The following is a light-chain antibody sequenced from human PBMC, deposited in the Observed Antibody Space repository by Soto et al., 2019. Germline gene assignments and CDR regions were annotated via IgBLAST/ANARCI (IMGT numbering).Light chain of an antibody. V-gene: IGKV3-15*01. J-gene: IGKJ5*01. Sequence: EIVMTQSPATLSVSPGERATLSCRASQSVSSNLAWYQQKPGQAPRLLIYGASTRATGIPARFSGSGSGTEFTLTISSLQSEDFAVYYCQQYSNWPPITFGQGTRREIK. CDR2: GAS. CDR1: QSVSSN. CDR3: QQYSNWPPIT.